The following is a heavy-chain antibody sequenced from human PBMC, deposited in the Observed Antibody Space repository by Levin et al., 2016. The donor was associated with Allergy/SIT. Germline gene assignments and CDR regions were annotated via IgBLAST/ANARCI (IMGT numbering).Heavy chain of an antibody. Sequence: VRQMPGKGLEWMGIIYPGDSDTRYSPSFQGQVTISADKSISTAYLQWSSLKASDTAMYYCARGEGYSGYEGRVYFDYWGQGTLVTVSS. J-gene: IGHJ4*02. CDR3: ARGEGYSGYEGRVYFDY. D-gene: IGHD5-12*01. V-gene: IGHV5-51*01. CDR2: IYPGDSDT.